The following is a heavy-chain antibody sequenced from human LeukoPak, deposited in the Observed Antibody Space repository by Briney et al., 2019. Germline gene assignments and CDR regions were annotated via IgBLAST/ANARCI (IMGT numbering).Heavy chain of an antibody. Sequence: ASVKVSCKASGYTFTSYYMHWVRQAPGQGLEWMGIINPSGGSTSYAQKFQGSVTMTRDTSTSTVYMELSSLRSEDTAVYYCAREGSPDYYGSGEFDYWGQGTLVTVSS. D-gene: IGHD3-10*01. CDR2: INPSGGST. CDR1: GYTFTSYY. J-gene: IGHJ4*02. V-gene: IGHV1-46*03. CDR3: AREGSPDYYGSGEFDY.